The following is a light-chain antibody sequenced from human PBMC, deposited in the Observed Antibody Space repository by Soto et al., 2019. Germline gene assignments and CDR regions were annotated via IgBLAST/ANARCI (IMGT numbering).Light chain of an antibody. CDR1: QSVNSF. J-gene: IGKJ2*01. V-gene: IGKV3-11*01. Sequence: EIVLTQSTATLSLSPGERVTLSCRASQSVNSFLAWYQQRPGQAPRLLIYDASHRATSVPARFSGSGSGTDFTLTISSLEPEDFAVYYCQQRSNFMYTFGQGTKLELK. CDR2: DAS. CDR3: QQRSNFMYT.